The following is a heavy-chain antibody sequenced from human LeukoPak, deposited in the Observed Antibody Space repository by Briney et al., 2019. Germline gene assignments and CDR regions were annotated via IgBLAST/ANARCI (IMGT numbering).Heavy chain of an antibody. CDR2: ISSNGGST. CDR3: ARDSTLSNY. V-gene: IGHV3-64*01. Sequence: GGSLRLSCAASGFTFSSYSMHWVRQAPGKGLEYVSAISSNGGSTYYANSVKGRFTISRDNSKNTLYLQMGSPRAEDTAVYYCARDSTLSNYWGQGTLVTVSS. J-gene: IGHJ4*02. CDR1: GFTFSSYS. D-gene: IGHD3-16*01.